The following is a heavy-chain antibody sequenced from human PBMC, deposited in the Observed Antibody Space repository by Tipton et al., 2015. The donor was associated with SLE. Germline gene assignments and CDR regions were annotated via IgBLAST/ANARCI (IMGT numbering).Heavy chain of an antibody. CDR1: GGSITRHY. V-gene: IGHV4-59*11. CDR2: ILYSGDT. Sequence: TLSLTCTVSGGSITRHYWSWIRQPPGKGREWIGNILYSGDTNYNPSLKSRVTISIDTSRKQFSLSLNSVTAADTAVYFCARDEPDGDGGGIPGDYWGQGALVTVS. CDR3: ARDEPDGDGGGIPGDY. D-gene: IGHD4-17*01. J-gene: IGHJ4*02.